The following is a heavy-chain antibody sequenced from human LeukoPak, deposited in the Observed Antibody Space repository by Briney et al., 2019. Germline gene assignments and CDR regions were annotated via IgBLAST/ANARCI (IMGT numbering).Heavy chain of an antibody. V-gene: IGHV3-53*01. D-gene: IGHD3-22*01. CDR3: ARDAYRDYYDNSGYYYVGMDV. CDR1: GFAVSSNY. CDR2: ISSGGST. J-gene: IGHJ6*02. Sequence: GGSLRLSCAASGFAVSSNYMNWVRQAPGKGLEWVPAISSGGSTYYAASVKGRFTISRDNSKHTLYLQMHSLRAEDTAMYFCARDAYRDYYDNSGYYYVGMDVWGQGTTVTVSS.